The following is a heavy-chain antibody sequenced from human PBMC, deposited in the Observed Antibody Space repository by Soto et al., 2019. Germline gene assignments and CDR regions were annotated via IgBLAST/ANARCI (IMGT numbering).Heavy chain of an antibody. CDR3: TRMGVQLVPGFDY. CDR2: ISSSSSYI. Sequence: EVQLVESGGGLVKPGGSLSLSCAASGFTFSSYSMNWVRQAPGKGLEWVSSISSSSSYIYYADSVKGRFATSRDNAKNTLYLQTNSLRVEDTAVYYCTRMGVQLVPGFDYWGQGNLVTVSS. V-gene: IGHV3-21*01. J-gene: IGHJ4*02. CDR1: GFTFSSYS. D-gene: IGHD6-6*01.